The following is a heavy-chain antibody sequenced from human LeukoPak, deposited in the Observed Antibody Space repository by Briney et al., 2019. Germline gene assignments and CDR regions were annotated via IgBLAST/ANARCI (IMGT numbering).Heavy chain of an antibody. Sequence: GGSLRLSCAASGFTFSSYAMSWVRQPPGKGLEWVSTISGSGGGTYYADSVKGRFTISRDNSKDTLYLQMNSLRPEDTAVYYCAGYFCSGGSCYRYFDYWGQGTLVTVSS. V-gene: IGHV3-23*01. CDR3: AGYFCSGGSCYRYFDY. J-gene: IGHJ4*02. CDR2: ISGSGGGT. CDR1: GFTFSSYA. D-gene: IGHD2-15*01.